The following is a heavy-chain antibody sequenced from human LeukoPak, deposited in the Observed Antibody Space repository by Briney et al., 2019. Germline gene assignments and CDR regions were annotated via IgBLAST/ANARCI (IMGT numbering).Heavy chain of an antibody. CDR1: GGSISRYY. CDR2: IFYSGGS. Sequence: PSGTLSHTCTVSGGSISRYYWTWIRQPPGKGLEWIGYIFYSGGSNYNPSLKSRVTISVDTSKNHFSLKLSSVTAADTAVYYCARLGSTFDIWGQGTMVTVSS. D-gene: IGHD2-2*01. V-gene: IGHV4-59*08. J-gene: IGHJ3*02. CDR3: ARLGSTFDI.